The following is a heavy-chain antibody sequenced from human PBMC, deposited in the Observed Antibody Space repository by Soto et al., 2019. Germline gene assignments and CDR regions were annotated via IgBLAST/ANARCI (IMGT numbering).Heavy chain of an antibody. V-gene: IGHV4-59*01. CDR2: IYYSGNT. J-gene: IGHJ6*02. D-gene: IGHD6-13*01. Sequence: PSETLSLTCTVSGGSISSYYWSWIRQPPGKGLEWIGYIYYSGNTNYNPSLKSRVTISVDTSKNQFSLKLSSVTAADTAVYYCARAIATTEMDVWGQGTTVTVS. CDR3: ARAIATTEMDV. CDR1: GGSISSYY.